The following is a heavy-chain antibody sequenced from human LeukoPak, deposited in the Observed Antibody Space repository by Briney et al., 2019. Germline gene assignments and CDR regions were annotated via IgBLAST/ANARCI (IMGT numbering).Heavy chain of an antibody. Sequence: PGGSLRLSCAASGFTFSSYEMNWVRQAPGKGLEWVSYISSSGSTIYYADSVKGRFTISRDNAKNSLYLQMNSLRAEDTAVYYWARNAWGAVETAGDYWGQGTLVTVSS. V-gene: IGHV3-48*03. J-gene: IGHJ4*02. CDR2: ISSSGSTI. CDR3: ARNAWGAVETAGDY. CDR1: GFTFSSYE. D-gene: IGHD6-19*01.